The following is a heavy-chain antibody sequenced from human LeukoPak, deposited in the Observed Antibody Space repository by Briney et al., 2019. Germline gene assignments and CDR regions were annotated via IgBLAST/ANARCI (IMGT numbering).Heavy chain of an antibody. CDR2: ISKDGSKT. Sequence: GGSLRLSCAASGFTFSDHVMHRVRQAPGMGLEWVAVISKDGSKTFYASSVGGRFTFSRDNSENTLYLQMNYLRPEDTAVYYCAKDEGTIWKSKNYPFDIWGQGTLVTVSS. CDR1: GFTFSDHV. J-gene: IGHJ3*02. CDR3: AKDEGTIWKSKNYPFDI. D-gene: IGHD1-1*01. V-gene: IGHV3-30*17.